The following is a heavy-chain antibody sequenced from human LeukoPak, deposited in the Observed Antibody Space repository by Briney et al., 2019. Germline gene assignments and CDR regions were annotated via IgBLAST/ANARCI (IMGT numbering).Heavy chain of an antibody. J-gene: IGHJ4*02. CDR1: GFTFSSYA. Sequence: PGGSLRLSCAASGFTFSSYAMSWVRQAPGKGLEWVSAISGSGGSTYYADSVKGRFTISRDNSKNTLYLQMDSLRAEDTAVYYCAKDMGTTMVRGVIITSLLLPFAYWGQGTLVTVSS. D-gene: IGHD3-10*01. CDR3: AKDMGTTMVRGVIITSLLLPFAY. V-gene: IGHV3-23*01. CDR2: ISGSGGST.